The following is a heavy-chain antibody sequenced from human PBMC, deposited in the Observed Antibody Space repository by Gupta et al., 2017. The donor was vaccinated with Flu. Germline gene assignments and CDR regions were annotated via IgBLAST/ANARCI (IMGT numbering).Heavy chain of an antibody. J-gene: IGHJ4*02. CDR3: AKDFFVVVPAAIGYFDY. Sequence: QVQLVESGGGVVQPGRSLRLSCAASGFTFSSYGMHWVRQAPGKGLEWVAVISYDGSNKYYADSVKGRFTISRDNSKNTLYLQMNSLRAEDTAVYYCAKDFFVVVPAAIGYFDYWGQGTLVTVSS. CDR1: GFTFSSYG. V-gene: IGHV3-30*18. CDR2: ISYDGSNK. D-gene: IGHD2-2*02.